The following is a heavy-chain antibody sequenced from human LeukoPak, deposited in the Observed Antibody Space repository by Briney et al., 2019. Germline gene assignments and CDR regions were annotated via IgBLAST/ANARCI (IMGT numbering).Heavy chain of an antibody. J-gene: IGHJ4*02. Sequence: PSQTLSLTCAISGDSISSGGYSWSWLRQPPGQGLEWIGYIYHSGSTYYNPSLKSRVTISVDRSKNQFSLKLSSVTAADTAVYYCARVRYSSSSAGEVDYWGQGTLVTVSS. CDR3: ARVRYSSSSAGEVDY. D-gene: IGHD6-13*01. CDR2: IYHSGST. V-gene: IGHV4-30-2*01. CDR1: GDSISSGGYS.